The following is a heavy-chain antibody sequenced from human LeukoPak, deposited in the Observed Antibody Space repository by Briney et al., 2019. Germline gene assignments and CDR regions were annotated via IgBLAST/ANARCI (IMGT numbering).Heavy chain of an antibody. V-gene: IGHV3-48*02. CDR1: GFSFSSYG. Sequence: GGSLRLSCAASGFSFSSYGMNWVRQAPGKGLEWVSYISTSSNTRSYADSVKGRFTISRDNAKNSLYLQMNSLRDEDTAVYYCASGEKQLALVGGDYWGQGTLVTVSS. CDR3: ASGEKQLALVGGDY. J-gene: IGHJ4*02. CDR2: ISTSSNTR. D-gene: IGHD6-13*01.